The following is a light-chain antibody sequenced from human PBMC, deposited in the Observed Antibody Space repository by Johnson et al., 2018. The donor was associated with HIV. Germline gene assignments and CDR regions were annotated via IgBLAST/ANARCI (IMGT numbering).Light chain of an antibody. CDR3: AAWDDSLNGLV. V-gene: IGLV1-51*01. CDR1: SSNIGNNY. Sequence: QSVLTQPPSVSAAPGQKVTISCSGSSSNIGNNYVSWYQQIPGRAPKLLIYDNNQRPSGVPDRFSGSTSGTSASLAISGLQSEDEADYYCAAWDDSLNGLVFGTGTKVTVL. J-gene: IGLJ1*01. CDR2: DNN.